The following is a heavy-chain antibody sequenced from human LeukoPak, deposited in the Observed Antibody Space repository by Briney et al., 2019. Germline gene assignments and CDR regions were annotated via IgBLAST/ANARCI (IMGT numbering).Heavy chain of an antibody. D-gene: IGHD7-27*01. J-gene: IGHJ5*02. V-gene: IGHV3-23*01. Sequence: GGSLRLSCAASGFSFKDYNMHWVRQAPGKGLEWASAISGSGGSTYYADSVKGRFTISRDNSKNTLYLQMNSLRAEDTAVYYCAKGRGWGNSFDPWGQGTLVTVSS. CDR2: ISGSGGST. CDR1: GFSFKDYN. CDR3: AKGRGWGNSFDP.